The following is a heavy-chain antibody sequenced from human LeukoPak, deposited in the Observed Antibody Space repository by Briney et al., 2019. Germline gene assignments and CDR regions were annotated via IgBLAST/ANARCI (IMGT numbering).Heavy chain of an antibody. CDR2: ISSSSSYI. Sequence: PGGSLRLSCAASGFTFSSYSMNWVRQAPGKGLEWVSSISSSSSYIYYADSVKGRFTISRDNAKNSLYLQMNSLRTEDTAVYYCARWGGDWNYEYYMDVWGKGTTVTVSS. D-gene: IGHD3/OR15-3a*01. J-gene: IGHJ6*03. CDR3: ARWGGDWNYEYYMDV. V-gene: IGHV3-21*01. CDR1: GFTFSSYS.